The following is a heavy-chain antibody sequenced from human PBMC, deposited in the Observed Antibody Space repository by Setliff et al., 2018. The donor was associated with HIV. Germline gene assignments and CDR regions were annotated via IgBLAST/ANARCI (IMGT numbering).Heavy chain of an antibody. D-gene: IGHD2-2*01. V-gene: IGHV4-39*01. CDR3: ARLTFTRLVDV. CDR2: IHFRGST. CDR1: GDSISNPDYY. J-gene: IGHJ6*04. Sequence: SETLSLTCSVSGDSISNPDYYWGWIRQPPGKGLEWIGSIHFRGSTYYNPSLTTRATISVDTSKDQFSLRLTSVTAADTAIYYCARLTFTRLVDVWGKGTTVTVSS.